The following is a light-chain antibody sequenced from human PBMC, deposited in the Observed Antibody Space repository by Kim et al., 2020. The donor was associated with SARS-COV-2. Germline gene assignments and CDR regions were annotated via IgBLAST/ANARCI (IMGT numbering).Light chain of an antibody. V-gene: IGLV1-51*01. CDR3: GTWDSSLSLYV. CDR1: SSNIGNKY. J-gene: IGLJ1*01. CDR2: DNN. Sequence: YVLTQPPSVSAAPGQRVTISCSGGSSNIGNKYVSWYQQLPRTAPKLLIYDNNKRPSGIPDRFSGSKSATSATLGITGLQTGDEADYYCGTWDSSLSLYVFGTGTKVTVL.